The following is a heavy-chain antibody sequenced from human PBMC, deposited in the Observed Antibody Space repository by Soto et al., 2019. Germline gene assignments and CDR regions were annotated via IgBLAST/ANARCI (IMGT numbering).Heavy chain of an antibody. Sequence: EVQLLESGGGLVQPGGSLRLSCAASGFTFSSYAMSWVRQAPGKGLEWVSAISGSGGSTYYADSVKGRFTISSDNSKNTLYLQMNSLRAEDTAVYYCAKVHDGITFGGVIVTGNFDYWGQGTLVTVSS. CDR1: GFTFSSYA. CDR2: ISGSGGST. D-gene: IGHD3-16*02. V-gene: IGHV3-23*01. CDR3: AKVHDGITFGGVIVTGNFDY. J-gene: IGHJ4*02.